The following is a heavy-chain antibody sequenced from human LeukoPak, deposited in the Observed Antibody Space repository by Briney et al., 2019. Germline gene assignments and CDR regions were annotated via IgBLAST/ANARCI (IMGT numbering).Heavy chain of an antibody. CDR1: GFVFSAYG. J-gene: IGHJ4*02. V-gene: IGHV3-74*01. Sequence: GGSLRLSCAASGFVFSAYGMHWVRQAPGKGLVWVSRINTDGSSTSYADSVKGRFTISRDNAKNTLYLQMNSLRAEDTAVYYCARVSSSFIEIDYWGQGTLVTVSS. CDR2: INTDGSST. CDR3: ARVSSSFIEIDY. D-gene: IGHD6-13*01.